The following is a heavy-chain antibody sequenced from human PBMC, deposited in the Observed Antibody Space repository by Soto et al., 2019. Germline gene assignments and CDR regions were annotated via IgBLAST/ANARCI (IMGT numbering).Heavy chain of an antibody. D-gene: IGHD2-2*01. CDR1: VDSISSGDYY. CDR2: ISYSGRT. V-gene: IGHV4-30-4*01. CDR3: ARVVIAIKPAAMSWYEP. J-gene: IGHJ5*02. Sequence: SETLSLTCTVSVDSISSGDYYWSWIRQPPGKGLEWIGYISYSGRTYYNPSLKSRLTILVDTSKNQLSLKLNSVTAADTAFYYCARVVIAIKPAAMSWYEPWGQGNLVTGSS.